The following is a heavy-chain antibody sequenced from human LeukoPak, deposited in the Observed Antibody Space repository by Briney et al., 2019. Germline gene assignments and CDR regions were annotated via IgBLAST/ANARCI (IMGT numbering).Heavy chain of an antibody. D-gene: IGHD4-17*01. CDR1: GYPFTSYY. V-gene: IGHV1-46*01. CDR3: ARLKATVSIHAYFDS. J-gene: IGHJ4*02. CDR2: INPRGGSI. Sequence: GASVKVSCKASGYPFTSYYMHWVRQAPGQGLEWMGIINPRGGSISYAQKFQGRVTMTRDTSKNQFSLELSSVTAADTAVYYCARLKATVSIHAYFDSWGQGTLVTVSS.